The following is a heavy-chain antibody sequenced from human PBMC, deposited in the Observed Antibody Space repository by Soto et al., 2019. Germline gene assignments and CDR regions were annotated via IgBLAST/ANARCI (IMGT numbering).Heavy chain of an antibody. CDR1: GFSLSNARMG. D-gene: IGHD4-17*01. CDR3: SQASGDYDWYFDL. CDR2: IFSNDEK. Sequence: QVTLKESGPVLVKPTETITLTCTVSGFSLSNARMGVSWIRQPPGKALEWLAHIFSNDEKSYSTSLKSRLTISKDTSKSQVVLTMTNMDPVDTATYYCSQASGDYDWYFDLWGRGTLVTVSS. V-gene: IGHV2-26*01. J-gene: IGHJ2*01.